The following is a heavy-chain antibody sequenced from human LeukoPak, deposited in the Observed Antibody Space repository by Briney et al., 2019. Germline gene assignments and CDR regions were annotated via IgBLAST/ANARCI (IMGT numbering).Heavy chain of an antibody. D-gene: IGHD3-3*01. CDR1: GGSLSSGSYY. CDR3: ARAYYDFWSGEVPGWFDP. Sequence: SETLSLTCTVSGGSLSSGSYYWRWIRQPAGKGLEWIGRIYTSGSTNYNPSLKSRVTISVDTSKNQFSLKLSSVTAADTAVYYCARAYYDFWSGEVPGWFDPWGQGTLVTVSS. CDR2: IYTSGST. J-gene: IGHJ5*02. V-gene: IGHV4-61*02.